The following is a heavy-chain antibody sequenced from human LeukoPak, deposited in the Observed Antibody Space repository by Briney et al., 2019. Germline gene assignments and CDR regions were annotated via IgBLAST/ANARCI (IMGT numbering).Heavy chain of an antibody. Sequence: SVKVSCKASGGTFSNDPISWLRQAPGQRLEWMGNISPLLGTTLYTQEFQGRVTITTSKATNTIYMDLYSLTSDDTAIYYCAKDRCTGDYCYHDHWGQGTLVTVSS. V-gene: IGHV1-69*08. J-gene: IGHJ4*02. CDR2: ISPLLGTT. D-gene: IGHD2-8*02. CDR1: GGTFSNDP. CDR3: AKDRCTGDYCYHDH.